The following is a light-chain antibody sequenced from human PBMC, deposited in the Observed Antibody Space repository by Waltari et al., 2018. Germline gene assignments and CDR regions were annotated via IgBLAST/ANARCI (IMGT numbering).Light chain of an antibody. CDR3: AAWDDSLNVVV. CDR2: SNN. J-gene: IGLJ2*01. Sequence: QSVLTQPPSASGTPGQRVPISCSGSSSNIGSNTVNWYQQLPGTAPKLLIYSNNQRPSGVPARFSGSKSGTSASLAISGLQSEDEADYYCAAWDDSLNVVVFGGGTKLTVL. CDR1: SSNIGSNT. V-gene: IGLV1-44*01.